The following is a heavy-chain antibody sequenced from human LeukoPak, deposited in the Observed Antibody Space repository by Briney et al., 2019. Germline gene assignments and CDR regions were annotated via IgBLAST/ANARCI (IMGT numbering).Heavy chain of an antibody. D-gene: IGHD4-11*01. J-gene: IGHJ5*02. Sequence: ASVKVSCKASGYSFTGYYMYWVQQAPGQGLEWMGWVSAYNGNTNYAQKLQGRVTMTTDTSTSTAYMELRSLRSDDTAVYYCARDRRLPQGPMDPWGQGTLVTVSS. CDR3: ARDRRLPQGPMDP. CDR2: VSAYNGNT. V-gene: IGHV1-18*04. CDR1: GYSFTGYY.